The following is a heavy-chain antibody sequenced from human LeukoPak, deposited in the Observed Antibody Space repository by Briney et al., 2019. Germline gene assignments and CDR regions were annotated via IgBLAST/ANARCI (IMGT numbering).Heavy chain of an antibody. Sequence: GGSLRLSCAASGFTFSTYGMHWVRQAPGKGLEWVTSIHYDGTNKYYADSVRGRFTISRDNSKSTLSLQMNSLRAEDTAIYYCVKHSAPVLSAARPDYWGQGTLVTVSS. D-gene: IGHD2-2*01. CDR2: IHYDGTNK. V-gene: IGHV3-30*02. CDR1: GFTFSTYG. CDR3: VKHSAPVLSAARPDY. J-gene: IGHJ4*02.